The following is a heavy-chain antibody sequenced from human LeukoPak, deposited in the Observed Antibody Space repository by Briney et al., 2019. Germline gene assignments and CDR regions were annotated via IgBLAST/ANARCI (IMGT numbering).Heavy chain of an antibody. J-gene: IGHJ6*02. CDR2: INHSGST. Sequence: SETLSLTCAVYGGSFGGYYWSWIRQPPGKGLEWIGEINHSGSTNYNPSLKSRVTISVDTSKNQFSLKPSSVTAADTAVYYCARGKPYYYGMDVWGQGTTVTVSS. V-gene: IGHV4-34*01. CDR1: GGSFGGYY. CDR3: ARGKPYYYGMDV.